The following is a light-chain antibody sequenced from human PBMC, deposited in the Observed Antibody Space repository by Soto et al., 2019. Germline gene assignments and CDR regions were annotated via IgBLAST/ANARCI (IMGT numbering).Light chain of an antibody. CDR3: GTWDTSLRASV. Sequence: QSVLTQPPAVSAAPGQEVNISCSGGNSNVAIHYVSWYQQVPGTAPKVVIYDNNKRPSGIPDRFSGSKSGTSGTLFITGLQTGDEAHYYCGTWDTSLRASVFGGGTKVTVL. CDR2: DNN. V-gene: IGLV1-51*01. J-gene: IGLJ3*02. CDR1: NSNVAIHY.